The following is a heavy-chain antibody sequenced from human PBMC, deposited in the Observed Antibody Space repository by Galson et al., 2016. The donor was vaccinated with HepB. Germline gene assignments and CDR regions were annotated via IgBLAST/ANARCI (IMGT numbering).Heavy chain of an antibody. CDR2: ISSSSSTI. D-gene: IGHD5-18*01. CDR1: GFTFSSYS. V-gene: IGHV3-48*01. CDR3: AIHPADTASYDADY. Sequence: SLRLSCAASGFTFSSYSMNWVRQAPGKGQEWVSYISSSSSTIYHADSVKGRVTISRDNAKNSLYLQMNSLRAEDTAVYYCAIHPADTASYDADYWGQGTLVTVSS. J-gene: IGHJ4*02.